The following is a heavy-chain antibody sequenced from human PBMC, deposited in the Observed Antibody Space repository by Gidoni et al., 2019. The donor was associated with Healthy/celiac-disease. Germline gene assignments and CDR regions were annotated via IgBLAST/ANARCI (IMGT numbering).Heavy chain of an antibody. CDR2: IWYDGSNK. CDR1: GFPFSSYG. Sequence: QVQLVESGGGVVQPGRSLRLSCAASGFPFSSYGMHWVRQAPGKGLEWVAVIWYDGSNKYYADSVKGRFTISRDNSKNTLYLQMNSLRAEDTAVYYCARDPAVAGVRYYGMDVWGQGTTVTVSS. V-gene: IGHV3-33*01. J-gene: IGHJ6*02. CDR3: ARDPAVAGVRYYGMDV. D-gene: IGHD6-19*01.